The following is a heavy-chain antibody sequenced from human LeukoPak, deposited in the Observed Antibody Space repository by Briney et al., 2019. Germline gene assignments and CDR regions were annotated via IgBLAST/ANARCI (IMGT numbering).Heavy chain of an antibody. V-gene: IGHV1-18*01. D-gene: IGHD5-24*01. CDR2: ISAYNGNT. CDR1: GGTFSSYA. J-gene: IGHJ4*02. CDR3: ARVEMATDPPPDY. Sequence: ASVKVSCKASGGTFSSYAISWVRQAPGQGLEWMGWISAYNGNTNYAQKLQGRVTMTTDTSTSTAYMELRSLRSDDTAVYYCARVEMATDPPPDYWGQGTLVTVSS.